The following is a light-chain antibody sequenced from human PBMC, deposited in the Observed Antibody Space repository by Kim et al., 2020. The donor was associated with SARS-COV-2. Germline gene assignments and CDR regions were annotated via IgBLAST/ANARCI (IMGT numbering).Light chain of an antibody. CDR2: EVL. CDR1: RTNVGGNIV. CDR3: SSDAGSNNLV. J-gene: IGLJ2*01. Sequence: GQGVTISCTGTRTNVGGNIVDCWHQQPRGKAPHLMFYEVLQAPAGAPDRFAGTKAGNTASVTVAGLQAEDEADYCGSSDAGSNNLVFGGGTQLTVL. V-gene: IGLV2-8*01.